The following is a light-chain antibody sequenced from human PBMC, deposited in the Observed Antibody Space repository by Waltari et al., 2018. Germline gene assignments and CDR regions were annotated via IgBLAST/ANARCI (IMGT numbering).Light chain of an antibody. CDR1: KLGDKY. V-gene: IGLV3-1*01. J-gene: IGLJ2*01. CDR2: QDV. CDR3: QTWDSTYVV. Sequence: SYELTQPPSVSVSPGQTANIPCPGTKLGDKYVCRYHQKPGQSPVLVIYQDVKRPSGIPERFSGYNSGNTATLTISGTQAMDEADYYCQTWDSTYVVFGGGTTLTVL.